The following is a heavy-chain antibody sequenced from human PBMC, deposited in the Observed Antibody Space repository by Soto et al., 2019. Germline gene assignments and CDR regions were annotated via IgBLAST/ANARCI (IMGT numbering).Heavy chain of an antibody. CDR2: INNSGST. CDR1: GGSFSGYY. V-gene: IGHV4-34*01. D-gene: IGHD6-13*01. J-gene: IGHJ4*02. Sequence: KPSETLSLTCAVYGGSFSGYYWSWIRQPPGKGLEWIGEINNSGSTNYNPSLKIRVTISVDTSKNQFSLKLSSVTAADTAVYYCARVRIASLRAGDSWGQGTLVIVSS. CDR3: ARVRIASLRAGDS.